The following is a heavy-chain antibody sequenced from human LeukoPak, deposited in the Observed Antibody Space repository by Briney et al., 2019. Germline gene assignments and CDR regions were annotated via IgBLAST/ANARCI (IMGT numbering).Heavy chain of an antibody. V-gene: IGHV3-13*01. CDR1: GLTFSSYD. CDR2: IGATGDT. CDR3: AKVDYSTC. D-gene: IGHD4-11*01. Sequence: GGSLRLSCAASGLTFSSYDMHWVRQAPGKGLEWVSSIGATGDTYYAGSVKGRFTISRENAKKSLYLQMSSLRVEDTAVYYCAKVDYSTCWGQGTLVTVSS. J-gene: IGHJ4*02.